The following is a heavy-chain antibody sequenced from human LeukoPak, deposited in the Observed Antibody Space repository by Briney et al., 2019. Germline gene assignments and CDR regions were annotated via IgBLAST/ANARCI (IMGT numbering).Heavy chain of an antibody. D-gene: IGHD4-23*01. J-gene: IGHJ4*02. CDR3: ARDGGNDYFDD. Sequence: KPSQTLSLTCAVSGDSVSSNSAALNWIRQSPSRGLEWLGRTYYRSKWYNDYAVSVKSRITIKPDTSKNQFSLQLNSVTPEDTAVYYCARDGGNDYFDDWGQGTLVTVSS. CDR2: TYYRSKWYN. CDR1: GDSVSSNSAA. V-gene: IGHV6-1*01.